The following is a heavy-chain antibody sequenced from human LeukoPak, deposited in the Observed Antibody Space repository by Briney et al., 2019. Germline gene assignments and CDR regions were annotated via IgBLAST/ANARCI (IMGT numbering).Heavy chain of an antibody. CDR1: GFTLSSYW. J-gene: IGHJ4*02. Sequence: PGGSLRLSCAASGFTLSSYWMSWVRQAPGKGLEWVANIKQDGSEKYYVDSVKGRFTISRDNAKNSLYLQMNSLRAEDTAVYYCARAQLAAVNDYWGQGTLVTVSS. V-gene: IGHV3-7*01. CDR2: IKQDGSEK. D-gene: IGHD6-13*01. CDR3: ARAQLAAVNDY.